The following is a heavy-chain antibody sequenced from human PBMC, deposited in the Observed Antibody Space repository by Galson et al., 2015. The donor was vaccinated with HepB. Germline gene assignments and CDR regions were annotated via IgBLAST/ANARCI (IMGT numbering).Heavy chain of an antibody. CDR1: GFTFSSYW. CDR2: IKQDGSEK. D-gene: IGHD1-26*01. Sequence: SLRLSCAASGFTFSSYWMSWVRQAPGKGLEWVANIKQDGSEKYYVDSVKGRFTISRDNAKNSLYLQMNSLRAEDTAVYYCARDGSGSYEESFDYWGQGTLVTVSS. V-gene: IGHV3-7*03. J-gene: IGHJ4*02. CDR3: ARDGSGSYEESFDY.